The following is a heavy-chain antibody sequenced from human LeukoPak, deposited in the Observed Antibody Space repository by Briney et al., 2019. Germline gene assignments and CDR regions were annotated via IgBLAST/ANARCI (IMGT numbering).Heavy chain of an antibody. D-gene: IGHD5-18*01. V-gene: IGHV1-46*01. Sequence: ASVKVSCKASGYTFTSYYMHWVRQAPAQGLEWMGIINPSGGSTSYAQKFQGRVTMTRDTSTSTVYMELSSLRSEDTAVYYCARGGVRTGIQLWEFGYWGQGTLVTVSS. J-gene: IGHJ4*02. CDR1: GYTFTSYY. CDR2: INPSGGST. CDR3: ARGGVRTGIQLWEFGY.